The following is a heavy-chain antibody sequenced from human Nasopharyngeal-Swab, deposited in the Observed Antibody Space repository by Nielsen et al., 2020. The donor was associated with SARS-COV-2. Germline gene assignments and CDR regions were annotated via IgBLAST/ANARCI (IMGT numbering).Heavy chain of an antibody. Sequence: WIPQPPGKGLEWSGEINHSGSTKYNPSLKSRVTISGDTSKNQLSLKLSSVTAADTAVYYCARDTGCGGDCPKEVNSYGMDVWGQGTTVTVSS. CDR3: ARDTGCGGDCPKEVNSYGMDV. V-gene: IGHV4-34*01. J-gene: IGHJ6*02. D-gene: IGHD2-21*01. CDR2: INHSGST.